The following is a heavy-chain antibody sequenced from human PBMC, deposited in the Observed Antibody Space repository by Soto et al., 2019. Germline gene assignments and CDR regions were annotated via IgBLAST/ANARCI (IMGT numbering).Heavy chain of an antibody. CDR2: MNPNSGNT. J-gene: IGHJ6*02. Sequence: QVQLVQSGAEVKKPGASVKVSCKASGYTFTSYDINWVRQTTGQGLEWMGWMNPNSGNTGYAQKFQGRVTMTRNTSISTAYMELSSLRSEDTAVYYCARTDLFSGGLGWYSSYYYYYYGMDVWGQGTTVTVSS. V-gene: IGHV1-8*01. CDR3: ARTDLFSGGLGWYSSYYYYYYGMDV. D-gene: IGHD2-15*01. CDR1: GYTFTSYD.